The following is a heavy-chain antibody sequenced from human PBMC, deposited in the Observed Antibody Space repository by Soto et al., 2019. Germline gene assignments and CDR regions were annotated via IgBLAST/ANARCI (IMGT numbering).Heavy chain of an antibody. CDR1: GFTFSSYS. V-gene: IGHV3-21*01. D-gene: IGHD3-10*01. J-gene: IGHJ4*02. CDR3: ARGYRGVITHSFDY. CDR2: ISSSSSYI. Sequence: EVQLVESGGGLVKPGGSLRLSCAASGFTFSSYSMNWVRQAPGKGLEWVSSISSSSSYIYYADSVKGRFTISRDNAKNSLDLQMNSLRAEDTAVYYCARGYRGVITHSFDYWGQGTLVTVSS.